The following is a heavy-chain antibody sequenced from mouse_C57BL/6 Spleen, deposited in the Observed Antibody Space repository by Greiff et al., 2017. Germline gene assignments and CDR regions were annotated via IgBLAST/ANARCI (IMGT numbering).Heavy chain of an antibody. V-gene: IGHV10-1*01. CDR2: IRSKSNNYAT. CDR3: VRPYYSNFGFAY. CDR1: GFSFNTYA. J-gene: IGHJ3*01. D-gene: IGHD2-5*01. Sequence: GGGLVQPKGSLKLSCAASGFSFNTYAMNWVRQAPGKGLEWVARIRSKSNNYATYYADSVKDRFTISRDDSESMLYLQMNNLKTEDTAMYYCVRPYYSNFGFAYWGQGTLVTVSA.